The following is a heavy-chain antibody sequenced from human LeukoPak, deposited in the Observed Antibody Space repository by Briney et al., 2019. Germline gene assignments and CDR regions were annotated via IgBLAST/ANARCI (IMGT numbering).Heavy chain of an antibody. D-gene: IGHD3-22*01. Sequence: GGSLRLSCAASGFTFSSYSMNWVRQAPGKGLEWVSSISSSSSYIYYADSVKGRFTISRDNAKNSLYLQMNSLRAEDTAVYYCARGGRRRIVVVPFDYWGQGTLVTVSS. CDR3: ARGGRRRIVVVPFDY. J-gene: IGHJ4*02. CDR2: ISSSSSYI. CDR1: GFTFSSYS. V-gene: IGHV3-21*01.